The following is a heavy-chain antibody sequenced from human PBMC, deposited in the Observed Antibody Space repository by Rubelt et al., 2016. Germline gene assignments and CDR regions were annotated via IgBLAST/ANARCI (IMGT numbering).Heavy chain of an antibody. CDR1: GYSFTSYW. Sequence: EVQLVQSGAEVKKPGESLRISCKGSGYSFTSYWISWVRQMPGKGLAWMGRIDPSDSYTNNGPSFQGTVTISADKSLSTAYLQLSSLKASDIAMYYCARHYGSGSYWFDPWGQGTLVTVSS. CDR2: IDPSDSYT. J-gene: IGHJ5*02. D-gene: IGHD3-10*01. V-gene: IGHV5-10-1*04. CDR3: ARHYGSGSYWFDP.